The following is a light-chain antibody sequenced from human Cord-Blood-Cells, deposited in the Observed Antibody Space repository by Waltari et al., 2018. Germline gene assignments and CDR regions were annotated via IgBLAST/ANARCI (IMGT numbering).Light chain of an antibody. Sequence: QAGTTQPPSVSKGLRQTATLTCTGKSNNVGNQVAACLQQHQGHPHKLLSYRNNNRPAGISERLSASRSGNTASLTITGLQPEDEADYYCSAWDSSLSAWVFGGGTKLTVL. V-gene: IGLV10-54*01. CDR1: SNNVGNQV. CDR3: SAWDSSLSAWV. J-gene: IGLJ3*02. CDR2: RNN.